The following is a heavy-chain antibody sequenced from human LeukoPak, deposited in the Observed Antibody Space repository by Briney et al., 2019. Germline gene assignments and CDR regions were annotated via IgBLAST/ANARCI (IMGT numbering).Heavy chain of an antibody. V-gene: IGHV7-4-1*02. CDR3: ARRRYSSASGAYYFDY. J-gene: IGHJ4*02. Sequence: GASVTLSCTASGYTFTSYTMSWVRQAPGQGLEWMGWINTNTGNPTYAQGFTGRFVFSLDTSVGTAYLQISSLKAEDTAVYYCARRRYSSASGAYYFDYWGQGTLVTVSS. CDR1: GYTFTSYT. CDR2: INTNTGNP. D-gene: IGHD6-6*01.